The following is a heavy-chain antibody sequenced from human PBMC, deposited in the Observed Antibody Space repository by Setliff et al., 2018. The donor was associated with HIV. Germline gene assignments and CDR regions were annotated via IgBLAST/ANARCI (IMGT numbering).Heavy chain of an antibody. J-gene: IGHJ3*02. D-gene: IGHD2-15*01. V-gene: IGHV4-31*01. CDR1: GDSISSGTYC. CDR3: ARDGWPYAFDI. CDR2: ICNSGVT. Sequence: SETLSLTCTVSGDSISSGTYCWNWIRQYPGEGLEWIGYICNSGVTNYNPSLKSVVTVSADTSKNQFSLTLRSVTAADTAVYYCARDGWPYAFDIWGQGTMVTVSS.